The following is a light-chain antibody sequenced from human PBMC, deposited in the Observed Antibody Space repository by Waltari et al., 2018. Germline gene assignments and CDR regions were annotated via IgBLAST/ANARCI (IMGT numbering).Light chain of an antibody. V-gene: IGLV2-23*02. J-gene: IGLJ1*01. CDR1: TSDVGNYDF. CDR3: CSYAGRGTYV. CDR2: EVI. Sequence: QSALTQPASVSGTPGQSVTISCTGTTSDVGNYDFVSWYQQHPGKAPKLLIYEVIKRHSGVSSRVSGSKSGNTASLTISGLQAEDEADYYCCSYAGRGTYVFGSGTKVTVL.